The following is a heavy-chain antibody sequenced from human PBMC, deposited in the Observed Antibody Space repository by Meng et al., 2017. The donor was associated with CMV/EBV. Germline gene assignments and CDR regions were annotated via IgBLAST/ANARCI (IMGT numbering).Heavy chain of an antibody. CDR1: GRSISSSSYY. D-gene: IGHD1-14*01. CDR3: ASGGDGNPPVLDAFDI. CDR2: IYYSGST. Sequence: SETLSLTCTVSGRSISSSSYYWGWIRQPPGKGLEWIGSIYYSGSTYYNPSLKSRVTISVDTSKNQFSLKLSSVTAADTAVYYCASGGDGNPPVLDAFDIWGQGTMVTVSS. J-gene: IGHJ3*02. V-gene: IGHV4-39*07.